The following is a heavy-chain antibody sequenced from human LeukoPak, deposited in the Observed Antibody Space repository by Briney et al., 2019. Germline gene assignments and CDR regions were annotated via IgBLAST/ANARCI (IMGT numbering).Heavy chain of an antibody. D-gene: IGHD3-10*02. CDR3: AELGITMIGGV. Sequence: GGSLRLSCAASGFTFSDYNMRWIRQAPGKGLEWVSSISGSGSTKYYADSVKGRFTISRDNAKNSLFLQMNSLRAEDTAVYYCAELGITMIGGVWGKGTTVTASS. J-gene: IGHJ6*04. CDR1: GFTFSDYN. V-gene: IGHV3-11*04. CDR2: ISGSGSTK.